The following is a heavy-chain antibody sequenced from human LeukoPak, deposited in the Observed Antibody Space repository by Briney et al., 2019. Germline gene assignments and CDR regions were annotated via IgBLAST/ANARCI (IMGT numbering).Heavy chain of an antibody. V-gene: IGHV3-9*03. CDR3: AKGQYSSGWYVFDY. J-gene: IGHJ4*02. CDR2: ISWNSGSI. CDR1: GFTFDDYA. Sequence: PGGSLRLSCAASGFTFDDYAMHWVRQAPGKGLEWVSGISWNSGSIGYADSVKGRFTISRDNAKNSLHLQMNSLRAEDMALYYCAKGQYSSGWYVFDYWGQGTLVTVSS. D-gene: IGHD6-19*01.